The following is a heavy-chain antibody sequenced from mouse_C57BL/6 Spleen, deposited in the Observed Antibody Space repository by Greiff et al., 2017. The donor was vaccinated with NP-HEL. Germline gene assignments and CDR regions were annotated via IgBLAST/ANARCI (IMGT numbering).Heavy chain of an antibody. Sequence: QVQLQQSGPELVKPGASVKISCKASGYAFSSSWMNWVKQRPGKGLEWIGRIYPGDGDTNYNGKFKGKATLTADKSSSTAYMQLSSLTSEDSAVYFCASLSTTWYFDVWGTGTTVTVSS. J-gene: IGHJ1*03. V-gene: IGHV1-82*01. CDR2: IYPGDGDT. CDR3: ASLSTTWYFDV. D-gene: IGHD1-1*01. CDR1: GYAFSSSW.